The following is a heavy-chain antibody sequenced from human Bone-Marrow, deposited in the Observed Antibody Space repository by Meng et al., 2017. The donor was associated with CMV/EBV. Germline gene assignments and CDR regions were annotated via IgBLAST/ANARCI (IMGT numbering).Heavy chain of an antibody. CDR3: ARALCGGDCYSTNWFDP. J-gene: IGHJ5*02. V-gene: IGHV5-51*01. CDR1: YSITSYW. CDR2: IYPGDSDT. D-gene: IGHD2-21*01. Sequence: YSITSYWIGWVRQMPGKGLEWMGIIYPGDSDTRYRKYFKGQVTISADKSISTAYLQWSSLKASDTAMYYCARALCGGDCYSTNWFDPWGQGTLVTVSS.